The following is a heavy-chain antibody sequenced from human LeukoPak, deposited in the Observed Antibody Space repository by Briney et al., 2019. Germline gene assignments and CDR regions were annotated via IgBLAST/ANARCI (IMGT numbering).Heavy chain of an antibody. V-gene: IGHV7-4-1*02. CDR1: GYTFTSYA. J-gene: IGHJ4*02. D-gene: IGHD4-23*01. CDR2: INTNTGNP. CDR3: ARDHYGGNPDHFDY. Sequence: ASVKVSCKASGYTFTSYAMNWVRQAPGQGLGWMGWINTNTGNPTYAQGFTGRFVFSLDTSVSTAYLQISSLKAEDTAVYYCARDHYGGNPDHFDYWGQGTLVTVSS.